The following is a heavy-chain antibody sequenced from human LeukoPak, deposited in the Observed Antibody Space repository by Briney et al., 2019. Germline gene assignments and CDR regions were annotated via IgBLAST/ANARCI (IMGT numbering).Heavy chain of an antibody. V-gene: IGHV3-20*04. CDR2: INWNGGST. Sequence: GGSLRLSCAPSGFTFDDYGMSWVRQAPGKGLEWVSGINWNGGSTGYADSVKGRFTISRDNAKNSLYLQMNSLRAEDTALYYCATLMGDYGGNPAAFDYWGQGTLVTVSS. CDR1: GFTFDDYG. J-gene: IGHJ4*02. CDR3: ATLMGDYGGNPAAFDY. D-gene: IGHD4-23*01.